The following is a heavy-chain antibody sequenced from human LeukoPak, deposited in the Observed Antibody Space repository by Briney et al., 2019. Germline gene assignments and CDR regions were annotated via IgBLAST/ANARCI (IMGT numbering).Heavy chain of an antibody. D-gene: IGHD5-24*01. J-gene: IGHJ4*02. CDR3: ARDLHRRWLQWRYYFDY. CDR1: GYTFTGYY. Sequence: GASVKVSCKASGYTFTGYYMHWVRQAPGQGLEWMGWINPNSGGTNYAQKFQGRVTMTRDTSISTAYMELSRLRSDDTAVYYCARDLHRRWLQWRYYFDYWGQGTLVTVSS. CDR2: INPNSGGT. V-gene: IGHV1-2*02.